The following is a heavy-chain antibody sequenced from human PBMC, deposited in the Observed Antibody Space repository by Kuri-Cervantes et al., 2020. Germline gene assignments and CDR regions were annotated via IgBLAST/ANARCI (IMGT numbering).Heavy chain of an antibody. CDR2: IRSKAYGGTT. Sequence: GESLKISCTASGFTFGDYAMSWVRQAPGKGLEWVGFIRSKAYGGTTEYAASVKGRFTISRDDSKSIAYLQMNSLRAEDTAVYYCARDMDGVYGYARMGDCWGQGTLVTVSS. CDR1: GFTFGDYA. D-gene: IGHD5-12*01. J-gene: IGHJ4*02. V-gene: IGHV3-49*04. CDR3: ARDMDGVYGYARMGDC.